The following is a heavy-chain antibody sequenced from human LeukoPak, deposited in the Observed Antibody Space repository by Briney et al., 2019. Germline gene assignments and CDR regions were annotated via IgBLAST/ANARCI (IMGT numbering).Heavy chain of an antibody. Sequence: GSLRLSCAASGFTFDDYAMHWIRQPPGKGLEWIGYIYYSGSTNYNPSLKSRVTISVDTSKNQFSLKLSSVTAADTAVYYCALGRRAAFDIWGQGTMVTVSS. CDR1: GFTFDDYA. D-gene: IGHD7-27*01. J-gene: IGHJ3*02. CDR3: ALGRRAAFDI. CDR2: IYYSGST. V-gene: IGHV4-59*08.